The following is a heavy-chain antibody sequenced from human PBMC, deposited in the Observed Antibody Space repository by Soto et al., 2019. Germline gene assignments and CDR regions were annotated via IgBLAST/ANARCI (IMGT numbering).Heavy chain of an antibody. V-gene: IGHV3-9*01. CDR2: ISWNSGSI. CDR3: AKDIWGRAGTSQLLAFDI. J-gene: IGHJ3*02. CDR1: GFTFDDYA. Sequence: PGGSLRLSCAASGFTFDDYAMHWVRQAPGKGLEWVSGISWNSGSIGYADSVKGRFTISRDNAKSSLYLQMNSLRAEDTALYYCAKDIWGRAGTSQLLAFDIWGQGTMVTVSS. D-gene: IGHD6-19*01.